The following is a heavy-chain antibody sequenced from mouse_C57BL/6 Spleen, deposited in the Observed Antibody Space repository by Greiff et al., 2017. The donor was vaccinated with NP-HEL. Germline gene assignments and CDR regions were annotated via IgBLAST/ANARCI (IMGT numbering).Heavy chain of an antibody. V-gene: IGHV1-18*01. CDR1: GYTFTDYN. CDR3: ARLYGSSPYYFDY. D-gene: IGHD1-1*01. Sequence: EVKLMESGPELVKPGASVKIPCKASGYTFTDYNMDWVKQSHGKSLEWIGDINPNNGGTIYNQKFKGKATLTVDKSSSTAYMELRSLTSEDTAVYYCARLYGSSPYYFDYWGQGTTLTVSS. J-gene: IGHJ2*01. CDR2: INPNNGGT.